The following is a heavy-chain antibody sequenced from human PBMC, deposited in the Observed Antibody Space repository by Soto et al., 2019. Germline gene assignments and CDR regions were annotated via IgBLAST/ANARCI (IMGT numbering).Heavy chain of an antibody. CDR3: ARLVGNSWLAS. V-gene: IGHV6-1*01. CDR1: GDSVSTNRAT. CDR2: TYYRSKWYN. J-gene: IGHJ5*01. D-gene: IGHD2-2*01. Sequence: QVQLQQSGPGLVKPSQTLSLTCAISGDSVSTNRATLDWIRQSPSRGLEWLGRTYYRSKWYNDYAVSVKGRITINPDTSNNQCSLQLNSVTPDATAVYYCARLVGNSWLASWGQGTLVTVSS.